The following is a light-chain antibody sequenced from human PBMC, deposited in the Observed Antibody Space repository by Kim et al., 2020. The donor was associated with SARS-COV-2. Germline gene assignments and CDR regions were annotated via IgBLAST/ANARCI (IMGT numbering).Light chain of an antibody. V-gene: IGLV3-1*01. J-gene: IGLJ2*01. CDR2: ADS. CDR1: YLGDKF. CDR3: QAWDSYIVV. Sequence: SYELTQPPSVSVSPGQTASITCSGDYLGDKFVSWYQKKTGQSPVLVIYADSKRPSGIPERISASNSVNTSTLTISGTQTMDEADYYCQAWDSYIVVFGGGTRLNVL.